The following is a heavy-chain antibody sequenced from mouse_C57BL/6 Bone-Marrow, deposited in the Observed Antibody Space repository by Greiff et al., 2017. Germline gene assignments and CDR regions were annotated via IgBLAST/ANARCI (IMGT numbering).Heavy chain of an antibody. D-gene: IGHD1-1*01. CDR1: GYTFTSYW. CDR3: ARAVVATDWYFDV. J-gene: IGHJ1*03. Sequence: QVHVKQSGAELVKPGASVKLSCKASGYTFTSYWMHWVKQRPGRGLEWIGRIDPNSGGTKYNEKFKSKATLTVDKPSSTAYMQLSSLTSEDSAVYYCARAVVATDWYFDVWGTGTTVTVSS. CDR2: IDPNSGGT. V-gene: IGHV1-72*01.